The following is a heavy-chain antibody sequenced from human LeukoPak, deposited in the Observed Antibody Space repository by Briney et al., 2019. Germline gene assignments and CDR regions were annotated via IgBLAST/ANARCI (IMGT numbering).Heavy chain of an antibody. Sequence: GSGPTLVNPTETLTLTCTVSGFSLSNARMGVSWIRQPPGKALEWLAHIFSNDEKSYSTSLKSRLTISKDTSKSQVVLTMTNMDPVDTATYYCARTRLVGATAAFDIWGQGTMVTVSS. J-gene: IGHJ3*02. CDR2: IFSNDEK. V-gene: IGHV2-26*01. D-gene: IGHD1-26*01. CDR1: GFSLSNARMG. CDR3: ARTRLVGATAAFDI.